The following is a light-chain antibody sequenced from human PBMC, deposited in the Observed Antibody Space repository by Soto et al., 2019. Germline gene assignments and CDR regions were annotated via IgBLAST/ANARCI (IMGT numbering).Light chain of an antibody. CDR3: SSFTSSSTQV. Sequence: QSVLTQPASVSGSPGQSITIYCTGTSSDVGGYNYVSWYQQHPGKVPKLMIYEVSNRPSGVVNRFSGSKSGNTASLTISGLQAEDEADYYCSSFTSSSTQVFGTGTKLTVL. J-gene: IGLJ1*01. CDR1: SSDVGGYNY. V-gene: IGLV2-14*01. CDR2: EVS.